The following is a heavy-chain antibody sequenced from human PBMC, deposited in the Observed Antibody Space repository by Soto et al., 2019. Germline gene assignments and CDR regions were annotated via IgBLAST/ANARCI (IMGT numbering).Heavy chain of an antibody. D-gene: IGHD4-17*01. CDR2: IYYSGST. Sequence: QLQLQESGPGLVKPSETLSLTCTVSGGSISSSSYYWGWIRQPPGKGLEWIGSIYYSGSTYYNPSLKSRVTISVDTSKNQFSLKLSSVTAADTAVYYCASHFYAGPTHYWGQGTLVTVSS. CDR3: ASHFYAGPTHY. CDR1: GGSISSSSYY. V-gene: IGHV4-39*01. J-gene: IGHJ4*02.